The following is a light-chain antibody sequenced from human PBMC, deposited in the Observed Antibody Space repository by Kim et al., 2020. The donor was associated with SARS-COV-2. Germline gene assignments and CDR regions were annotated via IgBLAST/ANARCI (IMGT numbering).Light chain of an antibody. Sequence: VSPGQTATIACSGDNLGNKYACWYQQKPGQSPVLVISQDNKRPSGIPERFSGSNSGNTATLTISGTQAMDEADYYCQACDSSAYVIFGGGTQLTVL. CDR3: QACDSSAYVI. CDR2: QDN. CDR1: NLGNKY. J-gene: IGLJ2*01. V-gene: IGLV3-1*01.